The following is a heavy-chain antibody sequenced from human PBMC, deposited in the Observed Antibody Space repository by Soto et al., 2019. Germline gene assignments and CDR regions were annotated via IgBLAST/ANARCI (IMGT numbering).Heavy chain of an antibody. CDR1: GFTFSSYS. D-gene: IGHD5-12*01. CDR3: ARATASRGGYNLFY. Sequence: EVQLVESGGGLVKPGGSLRLSCAASGFTFSSYSMNWVRQAPGKGLEWVSSISSSSSYIYYADSVKGRFTISRDNAKNSLYLQMNSLRAEDTAVYYCARATASRGGYNLFYWGQGTLVTVSS. V-gene: IGHV3-21*01. CDR2: ISSSSSYI. J-gene: IGHJ4*02.